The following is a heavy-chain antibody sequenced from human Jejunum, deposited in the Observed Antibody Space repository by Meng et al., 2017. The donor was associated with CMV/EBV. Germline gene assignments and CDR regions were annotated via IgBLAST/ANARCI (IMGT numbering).Heavy chain of an antibody. CDR2: ITSSSGTI. CDR1: GFTFSSYS. J-gene: IGHJ6*02. Sequence: AASGFTFSSYSMNWVRQAPGKGLEWVSSITSSSGTIYYADSVKGRFTISRDNANNSLYLQMNNLRADDTALYYCARDPVLSGLDVWGQGATVTVSS. CDR3: ARDPVLSGLDV. V-gene: IGHV3-48*04.